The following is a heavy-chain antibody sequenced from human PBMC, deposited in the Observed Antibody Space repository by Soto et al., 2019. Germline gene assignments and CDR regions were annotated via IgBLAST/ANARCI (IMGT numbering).Heavy chain of an antibody. CDR3: AKDFPAFPVLDPQNYFDY. V-gene: IGHV1-46*01. Sequence: ASVKVSCKASGYSFTNFHIHWVRQAPGQGLEWMGMIDPSGGITRDAQRLQGRITMTRDASTSTVYMELRSLTSEDTAVYYCAKDFPAFPVLDPQNYFDYWGQGTLVTVSS. CDR2: IDPSGGIT. J-gene: IGHJ4*02. D-gene: IGHD2-8*01. CDR1: GYSFTNFH.